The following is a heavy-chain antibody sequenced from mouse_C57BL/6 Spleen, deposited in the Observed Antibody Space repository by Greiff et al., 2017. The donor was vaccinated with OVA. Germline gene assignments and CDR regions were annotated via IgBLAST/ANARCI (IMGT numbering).Heavy chain of an antibody. V-gene: IGHV1-64*01. Sequence: QVQLKQPGAELVKPGASVKLSCKASGYTFTSYWMHWVKQRPGQGLEWIGMIHPNSGSTNYNEKFKSKATLTVDKSSSTAYMQLSSLTSEDSAVYYCARIGNWYFDVWGTGTTVTVSS. CDR1: GYTFTSYW. CDR2: IHPNSGST. D-gene: IGHD1-1*02. CDR3: ARIGNWYFDV. J-gene: IGHJ1*03.